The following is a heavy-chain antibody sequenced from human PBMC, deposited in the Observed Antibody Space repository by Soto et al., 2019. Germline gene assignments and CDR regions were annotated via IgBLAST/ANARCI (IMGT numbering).Heavy chain of an antibody. V-gene: IGHV4-59*08. CDR1: GGSISSYY. CDR3: ASQRRITIPLDV. J-gene: IGHJ6*02. D-gene: IGHD3-9*01. CDR2: SYYSGST. Sequence: SETLSLTCTVSGGSISSYYLSWVRQPPGKGLEWIGCSYYSGSTYYNPSLKSRVTISVDTSKNQFSLKLSSVTAADTAVYYCASQRRITIPLDVWGQGTTVTVSS.